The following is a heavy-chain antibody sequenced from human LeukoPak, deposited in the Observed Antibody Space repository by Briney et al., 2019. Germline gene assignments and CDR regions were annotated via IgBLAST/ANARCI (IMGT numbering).Heavy chain of an antibody. Sequence: GGSLRLSCAASGFTFSSYEMNWVRQAPGEGLEWVSYISSSGGTINYADSVKGRFTISRDNAKNSLYLQMNSLRAEDTAVYYCASEYSSAFPYFDYWGQGTLVTVSS. D-gene: IGHD6-6*01. CDR3: ASEYSSAFPYFDY. V-gene: IGHV3-48*03. J-gene: IGHJ4*02. CDR1: GFTFSSYE. CDR2: ISSSGGTI.